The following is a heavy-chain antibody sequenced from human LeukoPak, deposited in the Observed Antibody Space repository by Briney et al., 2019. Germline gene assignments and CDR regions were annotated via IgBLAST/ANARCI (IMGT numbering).Heavy chain of an antibody. J-gene: IGHJ4*02. D-gene: IGHD1-7*01. CDR1: GFTLSNHW. CDR2: IKQDGSEK. CDR3: ARWEIRGTAHQLDY. Sequence: GGSLRLSCGASGFTLSNHWMSWVRQAPGKGLEWVANIKQDGSEKYYVDSVKGRFTISRDNAKNSMYLQMNSLRVEDTAVYFCARWEIRGTAHQLDYWGQGTLVTVSS. V-gene: IGHV3-7*01.